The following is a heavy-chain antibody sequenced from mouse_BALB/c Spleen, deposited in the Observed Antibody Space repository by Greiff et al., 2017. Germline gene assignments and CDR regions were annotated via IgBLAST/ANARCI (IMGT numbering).Heavy chain of an antibody. V-gene: IGHV1-63*02. Sequence: QVQLQQSGAELVRPGTSVKISCKASGYTFTNYWLGWVKQRPGHGLEWIGDIYPGGGYTNYNEKFKGKATLTADTSSSTAYMQLSSLTSEDSAVYFCARGYYGSSYDWYLDVWGAGTTVTVSS. CDR1: GYTFTNYW. CDR3: ARGYYGSSYDWYLDV. J-gene: IGHJ1*01. D-gene: IGHD1-1*01. CDR2: IYPGGGYT.